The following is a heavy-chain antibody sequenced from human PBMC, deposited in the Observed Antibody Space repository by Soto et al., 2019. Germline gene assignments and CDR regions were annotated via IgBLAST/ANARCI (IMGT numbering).Heavy chain of an antibody. CDR3: AREKAVAGTIFDY. CDR2: IQSDGSST. V-gene: IGHV3-74*01. D-gene: IGHD6-19*01. J-gene: IGHJ4*02. CDR1: GFSLSSYW. Sequence: GGSLRLSCAVSGFSLSSYWMHWVRQAPGKGLVWVSRIQSDGSSTNYADSVKGRFTISRDNAKNTLYLQMDSLRVEDTAVYYCAREKAVAGTIFDYWGQGA.